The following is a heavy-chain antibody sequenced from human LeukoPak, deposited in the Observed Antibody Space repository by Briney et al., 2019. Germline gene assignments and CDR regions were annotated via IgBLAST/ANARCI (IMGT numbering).Heavy chain of an antibody. CDR3: ARYSYDSGRNPIDY. V-gene: IGHV3-30-3*01. D-gene: IGHD3-22*01. Sequence: PGGSLRLSCAASGFTFSSYAMHWVRQAPGKGLEWVAVISYDGSNKYYADSVKGRFTISRDNSKNTLYLQMNSLRAEDTAIYYCARYSYDSGRNPIDYWGPGTLVTVSS. J-gene: IGHJ4*02. CDR2: ISYDGSNK. CDR1: GFTFSSYA.